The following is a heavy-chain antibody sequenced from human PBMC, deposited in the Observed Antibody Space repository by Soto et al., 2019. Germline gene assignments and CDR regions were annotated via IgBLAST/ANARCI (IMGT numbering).Heavy chain of an antibody. Sequence: QVQLVQSGAEVKKPGSSVKVSCKASGGTFSSYAISWVRQAPGQGLEWMGGIIPIFGTANYAQKFQGRVTITADESTSTAYMELSSLSSEDTAVYYCARGAKYQLLPPSDYWGQGTLVTVSS. D-gene: IGHD2-2*01. V-gene: IGHV1-69*01. CDR2: IIPIFGTA. CDR1: GGTFSSYA. CDR3: ARGAKYQLLPPSDY. J-gene: IGHJ4*02.